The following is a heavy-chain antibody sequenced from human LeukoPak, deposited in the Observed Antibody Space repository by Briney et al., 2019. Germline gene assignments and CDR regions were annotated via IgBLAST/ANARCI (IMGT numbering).Heavy chain of an antibody. CDR2: FDPEDGET. CDR1: GYTLTELS. D-gene: IGHD3-22*01. CDR3: AGLVGRYSSGLYYYYFDY. J-gene: IGHJ4*02. V-gene: IGHV1-24*01. Sequence: ASVKVSCKVSGYTLTELSMHWVRQAPGKGLEWMGGFDPEDGETIYAQKFQGRVTMTEDTSTDTAYMELSSLRSEDTAVYYCAGLVGRYSSGLYYYYFDYWGQGTLVTVSS.